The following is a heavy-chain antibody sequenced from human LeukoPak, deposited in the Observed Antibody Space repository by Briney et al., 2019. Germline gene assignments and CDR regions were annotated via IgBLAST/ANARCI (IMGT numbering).Heavy chain of an antibody. CDR2: ICGSGTNT. CDR3: ARRVPAASYYYYGMDV. Sequence: GGSLRLSCAASGFTFSSYAMSWVRQAPGKGLEWVSTICGSGTNTYYVDSVKGRFTISRDNSKNTLYLQMNSLRAEDTAVYYCARRVPAASYYYYGMDVWGQGTTVTVSS. CDR1: GFTFSSYA. D-gene: IGHD2-2*01. V-gene: IGHV3-23*01. J-gene: IGHJ6*02.